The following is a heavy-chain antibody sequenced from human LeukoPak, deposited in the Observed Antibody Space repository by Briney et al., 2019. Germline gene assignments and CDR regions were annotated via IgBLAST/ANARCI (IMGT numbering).Heavy chain of an antibody. V-gene: IGHV3-74*01. CDR3: ARAHLPLSLRTHFDY. CDR1: GFSFSSYW. D-gene: IGHD1-14*01. CDR2: ITSDGGNT. Sequence: PGGSLRLSCAASGFSFSSYWMHWVRQAPGTGLVWVSHITSDGGNTSYADSVKGRFTISRDNAKNTLYLQVNSLRAEDTAVYYCARAHLPLSLRTHFDYWGQGTLVTVSS. J-gene: IGHJ4*02.